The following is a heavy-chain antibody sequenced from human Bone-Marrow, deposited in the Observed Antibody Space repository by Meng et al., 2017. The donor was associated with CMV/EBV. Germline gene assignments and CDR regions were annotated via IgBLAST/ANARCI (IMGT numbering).Heavy chain of an antibody. CDR3: ARAAGAAGTIYYYGMDV. V-gene: IGHV1-18*01. J-gene: IGHJ6*02. CDR2: ISAYNGNT. Sequence: ASVKVSCKASGYTFTSYGISWVRQAPGQGLEWMGWISAYNGNTNYAQKLQGRVTMTTDTSTSTAYMELRSLRSDDTAVYYCARAAGAAGTIYYYGMDVWGQGTTVTVPS. CDR1: GYTFTSYG. D-gene: IGHD6-13*01.